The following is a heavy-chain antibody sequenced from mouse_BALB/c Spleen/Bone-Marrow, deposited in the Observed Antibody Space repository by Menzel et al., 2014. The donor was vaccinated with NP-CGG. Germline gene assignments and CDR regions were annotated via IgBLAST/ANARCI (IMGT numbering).Heavy chain of an antibody. Sequence: VMLVESGGGLVQPGGSLGPSCATSGFPFTAYSMNWVRQPPGKALEWLGFIRNKAHGYTTEYSASVKGRFTISRDNSQRILYLQRNTLRADVSASHYWARDRGGLLWDYWGQGPTLT. CDR3: ARDRGGLLWDY. CDR2: IRNKAHGYTT. J-gene: IGHJ2*01. D-gene: IGHD1-1*02. CDR1: GFPFTAYS. V-gene: IGHV7-3*02.